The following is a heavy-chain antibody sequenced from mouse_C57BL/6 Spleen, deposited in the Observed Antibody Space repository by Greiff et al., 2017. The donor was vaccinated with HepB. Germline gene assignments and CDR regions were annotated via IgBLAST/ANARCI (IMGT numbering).Heavy chain of an antibody. V-gene: IGHV3-6*01. CDR3: ARTHYDTWFAY. D-gene: IGHD2-4*01. CDR2: ISYDGSN. J-gene: IGHJ3*01. CDR1: GYSITSGYY. Sequence: EVQLQESGPGLVKPSQSLSLTCSVTGYSITSGYYWNWIRQFPGNKLEWMGYISYDGSNNYNPSLKNRISITRDTSKNQFFLKLNSVTTEDTATYYCARTHYDTWFAYWGQGTLVTVSA.